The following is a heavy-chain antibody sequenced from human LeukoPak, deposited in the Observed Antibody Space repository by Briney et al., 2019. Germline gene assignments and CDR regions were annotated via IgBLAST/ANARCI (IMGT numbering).Heavy chain of an antibody. J-gene: IGHJ4*02. Sequence: GGSLRLSCAASGFTFSSYWMHWVRQAPGKGLVWVSRINSDGSSTSYADSVKGRFTISRDNSKNTLYLQMNSLRAEDTAVYYCAKDWAQYYGSGSYYLDWGQGTLVTVSS. CDR1: GFTFSSYW. D-gene: IGHD3-10*01. CDR3: AKDWAQYYGSGSYYLD. V-gene: IGHV3-74*01. CDR2: INSDGSST.